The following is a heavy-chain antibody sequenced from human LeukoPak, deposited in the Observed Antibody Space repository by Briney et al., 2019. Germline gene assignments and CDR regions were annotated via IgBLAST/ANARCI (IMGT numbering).Heavy chain of an antibody. CDR2: ISPLHSDS. Sequence: GESLKISCQSSGYSFTDYWIVWVRQVPGKRLEWMGIISPLHSDSRYSPSFQGQVTISADNSISTSYLQWSSLKASDTAMYYCARHLLWELYYFDYWGQGTLVTVSS. CDR1: GYSFTDYW. CDR3: ARHLLWELYYFDY. D-gene: IGHD1-26*01. J-gene: IGHJ4*02. V-gene: IGHV5-51*01.